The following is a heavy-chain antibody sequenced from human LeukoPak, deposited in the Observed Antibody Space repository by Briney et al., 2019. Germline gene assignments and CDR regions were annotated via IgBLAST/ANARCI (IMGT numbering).Heavy chain of an antibody. CDR2: ISYDGSNK. CDR3: AKDGRFEWELPPEN. J-gene: IGHJ4*02. V-gene: IGHV3-30*18. Sequence: PGRSLRLSCAASGFTFSSYGMHWVRQAPGKGLEWVAVISYDGSNKYYADSVKGRFTISRDNSKNTLYLQMNSLRAEDTAVYYCAKDGRFEWELPPENWGQGTLVTVSS. D-gene: IGHD1-26*01. CDR1: GFTFSSYG.